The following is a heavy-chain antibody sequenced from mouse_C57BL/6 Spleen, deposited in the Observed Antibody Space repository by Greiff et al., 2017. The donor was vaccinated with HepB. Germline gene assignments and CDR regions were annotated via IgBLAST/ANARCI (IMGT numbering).Heavy chain of an antibody. CDR2: INPNNGGT. V-gene: IGHV1-26*01. Sequence: EVQLQQSGPELVKPGASVKISCKASGYTFTDYYMNWVKQSHGKSLEWIGDINPNNGGTSYNQKFKGKATLTVDKSSSTAYMELRSLTSEDSAVYYCARRRVPGDASYLDYWGQGTTLTVSS. CDR1: GYTFTDYY. CDR3: ARRRVPGDASYLDY. D-gene: IGHD3-3*01. J-gene: IGHJ2*01.